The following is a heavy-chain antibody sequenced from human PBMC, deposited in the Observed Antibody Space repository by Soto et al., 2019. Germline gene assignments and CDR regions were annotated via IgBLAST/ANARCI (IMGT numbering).Heavy chain of an antibody. D-gene: IGHD1-1*01. CDR1: GSTFSSYA. Sequence: EVQLLESGGGSVQPGGSLRPSCAASGSTFSSYAMHWVRRPPGKGQEWVSSISGSGGTAYYADSVKARFSISRDSLVNTLYLQMNSLRAEDTAVYYCAKGRGQNWNFDYWGQGTLVTVSP. J-gene: IGHJ4*02. V-gene: IGHV3-23*01. CDR3: AKGRGQNWNFDY. CDR2: ISGSGGTA.